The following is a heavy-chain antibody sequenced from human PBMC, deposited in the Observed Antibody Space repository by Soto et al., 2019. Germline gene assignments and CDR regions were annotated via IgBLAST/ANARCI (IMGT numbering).Heavy chain of an antibody. J-gene: IGHJ4*02. CDR3: VKGGRYTYGYSEDY. Sequence: QVQLVESGGGVVQPGRSLRLSCVASGFTFSSYGMHWVRHAPGKGLEWVSFISYDGRNKYYVDSVKGRFTISRDNSKNTLYLQMNRLRAEDTAVYYCVKGGRYTYGYSEDYWGQGTLATVSS. CDR2: ISYDGRNK. CDR1: GFTFSSYG. D-gene: IGHD5-18*01. V-gene: IGHV3-30*18.